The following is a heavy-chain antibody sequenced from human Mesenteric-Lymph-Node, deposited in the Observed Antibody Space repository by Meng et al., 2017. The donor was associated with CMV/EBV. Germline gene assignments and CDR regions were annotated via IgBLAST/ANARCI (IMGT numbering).Heavy chain of an antibody. Sequence: GGSLRLSCAASGFTFSDYYMSWIRQAPEKGLEWVSYISNSGSTTYYEDSVKSRLTISRDNAKNSLYLQMNSLRAEDTAVYYCARGHDYYYVSSGPSFDPWGQGTLVTVSS. CDR2: ISNSGSTT. CDR1: GFTFSDYY. V-gene: IGHV3-11*01. J-gene: IGHJ5*02. D-gene: IGHD3-22*01. CDR3: ARGHDYYYVSSGPSFDP.